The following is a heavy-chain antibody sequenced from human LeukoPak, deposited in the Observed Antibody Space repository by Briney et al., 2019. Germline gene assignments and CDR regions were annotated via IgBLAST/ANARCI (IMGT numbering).Heavy chain of an antibody. V-gene: IGHV4-30-4*01. CDR3: ARGGEGRDGYNFGY. CDR2: IYYSGST. Sequence: SQTLSLTCTVSGGSISSGDYYWSWIRQPPGKGLEWIGYIYYSGSTYYNPSLKSRVTISVDTSKNQFSLKLSSVTAADTAVYYCARGGEGRDGYNFGYWGQGTLVTVSS. CDR1: GGSISSGDYY. J-gene: IGHJ4*02. D-gene: IGHD5-24*01.